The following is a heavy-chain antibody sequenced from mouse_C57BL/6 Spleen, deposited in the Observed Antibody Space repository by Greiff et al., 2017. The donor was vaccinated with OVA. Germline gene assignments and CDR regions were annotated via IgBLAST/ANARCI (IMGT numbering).Heavy chain of an antibody. CDR2: IDPSDSET. D-gene: IGHD2-2*01. CDR1: GPHLPRYS. J-gene: IGHJ3*01. Sequence: QVQLQQPGAELVRPGTSVKLSCKASGPHLPRYSMHWVKQRPIQGLEWIGNIDPSDSETHYNQKFKDKATLTVDKSSSTAYMQLSSLTSEDSAVYYCAREEGTMVTTRAFAYWGQGTLVTVSA. CDR3: AREEGTMVTTRAFAY. V-gene: IGHV1-52*01.